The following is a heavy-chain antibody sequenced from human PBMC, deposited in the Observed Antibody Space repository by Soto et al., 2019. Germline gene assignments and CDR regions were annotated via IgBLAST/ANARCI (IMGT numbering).Heavy chain of an antibody. CDR3: ARHPGTPGVVSSEVYYYYYTDF. Sequence: PSETLSLTCTVSGGSISSYHWSWIRQPPGKGLEWIGYIYYSGSTNYNPSLKSRVTISVDTSKNQFSLMLSPVTAADTPVYYCARHPGTPGVVSSEVYYYYYTDFWGKGTTVTVSS. J-gene: IGHJ6*03. V-gene: IGHV4-59*08. D-gene: IGHD3-3*01. CDR1: GGSISSYH. CDR2: IYYSGST.